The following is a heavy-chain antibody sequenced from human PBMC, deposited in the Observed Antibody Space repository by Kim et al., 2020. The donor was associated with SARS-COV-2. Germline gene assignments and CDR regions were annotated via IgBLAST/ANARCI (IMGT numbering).Heavy chain of an antibody. Sequence: SSSSTIYYADSVKGLFTISKDNAKNSLYLQMNSLRDEDTAVYYCAREEYYDFWSGLPYYYYGMDVWGQGTTVTVSS. D-gene: IGHD3-3*01. CDR2: SSSSTI. J-gene: IGHJ6*02. CDR3: AREEYYDFWSGLPYYYYGMDV. V-gene: IGHV3-48*02.